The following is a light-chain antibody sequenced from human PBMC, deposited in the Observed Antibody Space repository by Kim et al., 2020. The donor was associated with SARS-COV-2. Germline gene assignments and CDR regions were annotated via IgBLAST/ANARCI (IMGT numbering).Light chain of an antibody. CDR3: QQYGSLPWT. Sequence: APGESAPLSCRASQTVSSRSVNWYQQKPGQAPRLLIYDAYRRATGVPDRFRGSGSGTDFTLTISRLEPEDFAVYHCQQYGSLPWTFGQGTKVDIK. CDR2: DAY. J-gene: IGKJ1*01. V-gene: IGKV3-20*01. CDR1: QTVSSRS.